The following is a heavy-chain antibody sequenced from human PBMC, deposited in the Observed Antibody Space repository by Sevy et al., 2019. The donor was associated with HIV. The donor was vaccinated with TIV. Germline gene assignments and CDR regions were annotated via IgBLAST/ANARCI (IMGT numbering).Heavy chain of an antibody. CDR2: ISYDGSDI. D-gene: IGHD1-26*01. CDR3: SNGAGGSDWRGLDY. Sequence: GGSLRLSCEASGFTFSDYGMHWVRQAPGKGLEWLAVISYDGSDIYYPDSVEGRFTVSRDNSKNTLYLQMNSLRPEDTAVYYCSNGAGGSDWRGLDYWGQGTLVTGS. V-gene: IGHV3-30*03. CDR1: GFTFSDYG. J-gene: IGHJ4*02.